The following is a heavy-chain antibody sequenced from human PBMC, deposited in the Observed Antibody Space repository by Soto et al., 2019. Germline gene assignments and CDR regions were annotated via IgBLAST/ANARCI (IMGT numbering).Heavy chain of an antibody. V-gene: IGHV1-18*01. CDR1: GYTFTSYG. Sequence: QVQLVQSGAEVKKPGASVKVSCKASGYTFTSYGISWVRQAPGQGLEWMGWISAYNGNTNYAQKLQGRVTMTTDTSXSXDYMELRSLRSDDTAVYYCARDGHYYDSSGDDAFDIWGQGTMVTVSS. J-gene: IGHJ3*02. D-gene: IGHD3-22*01. CDR2: ISAYNGNT. CDR3: ARDGHYYDSSGDDAFDI.